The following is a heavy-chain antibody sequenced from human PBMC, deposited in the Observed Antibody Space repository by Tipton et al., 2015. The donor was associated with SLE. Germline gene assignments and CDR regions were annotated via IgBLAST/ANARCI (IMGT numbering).Heavy chain of an antibody. V-gene: IGHV4-59*01. J-gene: IGHJ4*02. D-gene: IGHD6-13*01. CDR2: IYYSGST. CDR1: GDSISSYY. Sequence: LRLSCTVSGDSISSYYWNWIRQPPGKGLEWIGYIYYSGSTNYNPSLKSRVTISVDTSKNQFSLKLSSVTAADTAVYYCARMFSSSYDYWGQGTLVTVSS. CDR3: ARMFSSSYDY.